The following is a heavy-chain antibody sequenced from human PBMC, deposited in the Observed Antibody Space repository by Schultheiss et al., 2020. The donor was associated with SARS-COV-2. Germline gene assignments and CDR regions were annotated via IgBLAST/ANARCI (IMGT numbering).Heavy chain of an antibody. J-gene: IGHJ5*02. D-gene: IGHD4-17*01. CDR1: GGSISSGGYY. Sequence: SETLSLTCTVSGGSISSGGYYWSWIRQHPGKGLEWIGEINHSGSTNYNPSLKSRVTISVDKSKNQFSLKLSSVTAADTAVYYCARTQDTTVTTFFDNWFDPWGQGTLVTVSS. CDR2: INHSGST. CDR3: ARTQDTTVTTFFDNWFDP. V-gene: IGHV4-61*08.